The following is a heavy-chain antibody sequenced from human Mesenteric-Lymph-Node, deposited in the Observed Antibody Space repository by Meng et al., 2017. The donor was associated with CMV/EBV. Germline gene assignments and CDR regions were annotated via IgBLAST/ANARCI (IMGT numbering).Heavy chain of an antibody. J-gene: IGHJ4*02. V-gene: IGHV1-69*05. CDR1: GGTFSSYA. Sequence: SVKVSCKASGGTFSSYAISWVRQAPGQGLEWMGGIIPIFGTANYAQKFQGRVTITTDESTSTAYMELSSLRSEDTAVYYCARDRGYSGSSTFFDYWGQGTLVTVSS. CDR3: ARDRGYSGSSTFFDY. D-gene: IGHD1-26*01. CDR2: IIPIFGTA.